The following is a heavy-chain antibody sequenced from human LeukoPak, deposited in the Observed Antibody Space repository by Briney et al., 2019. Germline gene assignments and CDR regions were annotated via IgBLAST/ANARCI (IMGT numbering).Heavy chain of an antibody. V-gene: IGHV4-34*01. CDR2: INHSGST. J-gene: IGHJ5*02. D-gene: IGHD2-2*01. CDR3: ARDTPDIVVVPAALGWWFDP. CDR1: GGSFSGYY. Sequence: PSETLSLTCAVYGGSFSGYYWSWIRQPPGKGLEWIGEINHSGSTNYNPSLKSRVTISVDTSKNQFSLKLSFVTAADTAVYYCARDTPDIVVVPAALGWWFDPWGQGTLVTVSS.